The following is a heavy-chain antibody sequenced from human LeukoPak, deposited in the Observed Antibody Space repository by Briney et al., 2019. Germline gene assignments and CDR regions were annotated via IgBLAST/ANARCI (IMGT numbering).Heavy chain of an antibody. J-gene: IGHJ4*02. CDR3: AKDRSGYPYYFDY. CDR1: GFTFSSYW. D-gene: IGHD3-22*01. V-gene: IGHV3-7*01. Sequence: PGGSLRLSCAASGFTFSSYWMSWVRQAPGKGLEWVANIKQDGSEKYYVDSVKGRFTISRDNSKNTLYLQMNSLRAEDTAVYYCAKDRSGYPYYFDYWGQGTLVTVSS. CDR2: IKQDGSEK.